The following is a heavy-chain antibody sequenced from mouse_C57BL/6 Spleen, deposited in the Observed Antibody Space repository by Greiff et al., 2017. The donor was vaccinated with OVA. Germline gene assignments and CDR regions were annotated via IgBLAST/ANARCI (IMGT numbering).Heavy chain of an antibody. CDR3: TPFYYGNY. D-gene: IGHD2-1*01. CDR2: IDPENGDT. CDR1: GFNIKDDY. V-gene: IGHV14-4*01. J-gene: IGHJ2*01. Sequence: EVQLQESGAELVRPGASVKLSCTASGFNIKDDYMHWVKRRPNRGLRWIGWIDPENGDTEYASKFQGKATITADTSSNTAYLQLSSLTSEDTAVYYCTPFYYGNYWGQGTTLTVSS.